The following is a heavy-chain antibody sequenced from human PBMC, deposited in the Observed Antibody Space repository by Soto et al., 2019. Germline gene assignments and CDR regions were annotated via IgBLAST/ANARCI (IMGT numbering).Heavy chain of an antibody. J-gene: IGHJ4*02. CDR2: IYDSGST. Sequence: PSETLSLTCTVSGGSISRSGYFWSWIRQHPGKGLEWIGYIYDSGSTYYNPSLKSRVSLSVDTSKNQFSLNLTSVTAADTAMYYCARSSRSYFDYWGQGTLVTV. CDR1: GGSISRSGYF. V-gene: IGHV4-31*03. CDR3: ARSSRSYFDY.